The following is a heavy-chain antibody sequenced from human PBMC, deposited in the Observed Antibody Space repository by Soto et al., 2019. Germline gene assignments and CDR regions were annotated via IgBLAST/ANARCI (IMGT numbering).Heavy chain of an antibody. CDR3: ASSPRGYCSSTSCRELGNYYGMDV. D-gene: IGHD2-2*01. Sequence: GESLKISCKGSGYSFTSYWISWVRQMPGKGLEWMGRIVPSDFYTNYSPSFQGHVTISADKSISTAYLQWSSLKASDTAMYYCASSPRGYCSSTSCRELGNYYGMDVWGQGTTVTVSS. CDR2: IVPSDFYT. J-gene: IGHJ6*02. V-gene: IGHV5-10-1*01. CDR1: GYSFTSYW.